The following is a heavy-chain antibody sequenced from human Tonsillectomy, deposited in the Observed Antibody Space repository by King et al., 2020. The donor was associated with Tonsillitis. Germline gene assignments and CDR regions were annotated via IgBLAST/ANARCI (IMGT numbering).Heavy chain of an antibody. CDR2: MYEGGST. CDR1: GFPVSDNY. Sequence: VQLVESGGGSVQPGGSLRLSCAVSGFPVSDNYMSWVRQAPGKGLEWVSVMYEGGSTYYADSVKGRFVISRDNSKNTEYLEMNSLRAEDTAIYYCASDQGDQWLPPGCWGQGTLVTVSS. J-gene: IGHJ4*02. CDR3: ASDQGDQWLPPGC. D-gene: IGHD5-24*01. V-gene: IGHV3-66*01.